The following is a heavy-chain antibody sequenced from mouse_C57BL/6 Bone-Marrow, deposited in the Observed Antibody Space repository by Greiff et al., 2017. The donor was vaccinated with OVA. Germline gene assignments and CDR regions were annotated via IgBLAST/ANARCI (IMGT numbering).Heavy chain of an antibody. D-gene: IGHD1-1*01. CDR3: ARWGLRTVVAPLDY. Sequence: QVQLKQPGAELVRPGTSVKLSCKASGYTFTSYWMHWVKQRPGQGLEWIGVIDPSDSYTNYNQKFKGKATLTVDTSSSTAYMQLSSLTSEDSAVYYCARWGLRTVVAPLDYWGQGTTLTVSS. CDR2: IDPSDSYT. J-gene: IGHJ2*01. V-gene: IGHV1-59*01. CDR1: GYTFTSYW.